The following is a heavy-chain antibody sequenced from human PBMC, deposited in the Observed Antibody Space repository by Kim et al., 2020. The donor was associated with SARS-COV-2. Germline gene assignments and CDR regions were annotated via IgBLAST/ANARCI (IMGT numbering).Heavy chain of an antibody. D-gene: IGHD6-13*01. CDR3: ARPIAAAKDAAFDI. V-gene: IGHV5-51*01. Sequence: SPSFQGQVTISADKSISTAYLQWSSLKASDTAMYYCARPIAAAKDAAFDIWGQGTMVTVSS. J-gene: IGHJ3*02.